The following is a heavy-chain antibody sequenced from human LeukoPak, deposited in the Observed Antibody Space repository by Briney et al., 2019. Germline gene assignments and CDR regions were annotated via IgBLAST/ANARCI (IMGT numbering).Heavy chain of an antibody. V-gene: IGHV3-30*04. J-gene: IGHJ4*02. Sequence: PGGSLRLSCAVSGFTFSSYAMHWVRQAPGKGLEWVAVISFDESNKYYADSVKGRFTISRDNSKNTLYLQMNSLRAEDTAVYYCATDRVAAALRGLDYWGQGTLVTVSS. CDR2: ISFDESNK. CDR3: ATDRVAAALRGLDY. D-gene: IGHD6-13*01. CDR1: GFTFSSYA.